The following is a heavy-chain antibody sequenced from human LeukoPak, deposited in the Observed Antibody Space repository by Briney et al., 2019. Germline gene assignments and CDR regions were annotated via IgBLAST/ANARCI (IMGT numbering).Heavy chain of an antibody. Sequence: ASVKVSSKAPGYTFTGYYMHWVRQAPGQGLEWMGWINPNSGGTNYAQKFQGRVTMTRDTSISTAYMELSRLRSDDTAVYYCARAYDSSGYLFFDYWGQGTLVTVSS. CDR1: GYTFTGYY. J-gene: IGHJ4*02. V-gene: IGHV1-2*02. CDR2: INPNSGGT. D-gene: IGHD3-22*01. CDR3: ARAYDSSGYLFFDY.